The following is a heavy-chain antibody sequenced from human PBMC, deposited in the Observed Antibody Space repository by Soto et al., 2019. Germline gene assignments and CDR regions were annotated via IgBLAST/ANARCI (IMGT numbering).Heavy chain of an antibody. V-gene: IGHV4-34*01. Sequence: PSETLSLTCAVYGGSFIGYYWSWIRQPPGKGLEWIGEINHSGSTNYNPSLKSRVTISVDTSKNQSPLKLSPVTAADTAVYYCARGQIGYGDLFDYWGQGTLVTVSS. J-gene: IGHJ4*02. CDR2: INHSGST. CDR1: GGSFIGYY. CDR3: ARGQIGYGDLFDY. D-gene: IGHD4-17*01.